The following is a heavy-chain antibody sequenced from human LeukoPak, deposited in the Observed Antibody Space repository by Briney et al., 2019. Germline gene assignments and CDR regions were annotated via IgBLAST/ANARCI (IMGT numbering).Heavy chain of an antibody. Sequence: SGPTLVNPTQTLTLTCTFSGFSLSTSGMCVSWIRQPPGKALEWLARIDWDDDKYYSTSLKTRLTISKDTSKNQVVLTMTNLDPVDTAAYYCARSRGSYYYYMDVWGKGNTVTVSS. J-gene: IGHJ6*03. D-gene: IGHD3-10*01. CDR2: IDWDDDK. CDR1: GFSLSTSGMC. V-gene: IGHV2-70*11. CDR3: ARSRGSYYYYMDV.